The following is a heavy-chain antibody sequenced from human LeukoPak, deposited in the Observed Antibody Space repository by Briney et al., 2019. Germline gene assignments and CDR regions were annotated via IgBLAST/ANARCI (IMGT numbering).Heavy chain of an antibody. Sequence: GSLRLSCAASGFTFSTYAMSWVRQAPGKGLEWVSGISGSGSTFYADSVTGRFTISRDISKNTLYLQMNSLRAEDTAVYYCAKMPLRLGPFDYWGQGTLVTVSS. J-gene: IGHJ4*02. CDR2: ISGSGST. CDR3: AKMPLRLGPFDY. V-gene: IGHV3-23*01. CDR1: GFTFSTYA. D-gene: IGHD2-2*01.